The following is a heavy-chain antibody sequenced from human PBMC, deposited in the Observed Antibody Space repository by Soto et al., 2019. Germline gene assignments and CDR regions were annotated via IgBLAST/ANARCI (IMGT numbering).Heavy chain of an antibody. Sequence: QVQLVQSGAEVKNPGASVKVSCKASGYTFTRYGIGWARQAPGQGLEWMGWINTYNGNTNYAQNVQGRVTRTTDTTXSTAYRELRSLRSNDTAIYYCAMVDVYVTPSPQDVWGQGTTVIVSS. D-gene: IGHD3-16*01. J-gene: IGHJ6*02. V-gene: IGHV1-18*01. CDR1: GYTFTRYG. CDR2: INTYNGNT. CDR3: AMVDVYVTPSPQDV.